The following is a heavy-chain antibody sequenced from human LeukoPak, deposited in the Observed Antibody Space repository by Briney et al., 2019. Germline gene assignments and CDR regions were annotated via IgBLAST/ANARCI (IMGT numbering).Heavy chain of an antibody. V-gene: IGHV3-23*01. CDR1: GFTFSDYY. J-gene: IGHJ6*02. Sequence: GGSLRLSCAASGFTFSDYYMSWVRQAPGKGLEWVSGISGSGGNTYYADSVKGRFTISRDNPKNTLHLQMNALRAEDTAVYYCAKDSYGTGYGTDVWGQGTTVTVSS. D-gene: IGHD3-10*01. CDR3: AKDSYGTGYGTDV. CDR2: ISGSGGNT.